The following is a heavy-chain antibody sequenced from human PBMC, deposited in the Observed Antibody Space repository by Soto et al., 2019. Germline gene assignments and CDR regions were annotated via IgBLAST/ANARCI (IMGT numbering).Heavy chain of an antibody. D-gene: IGHD6-19*01. V-gene: IGHV4-4*07. Sequence: KPSETLSLTCTVSDGSISGNSLTWIRQPAGKGLEWIGRISSNGNTDYNPSLKSRVTMSIDTSKNHFSLDLISVTASDTAIYYCAREVWVAGLLYYFDFWGQGTLVTVSS. CDR2: ISSNGNT. CDR1: DGSISGNS. CDR3: AREVWVAGLLYYFDF. J-gene: IGHJ4*02.